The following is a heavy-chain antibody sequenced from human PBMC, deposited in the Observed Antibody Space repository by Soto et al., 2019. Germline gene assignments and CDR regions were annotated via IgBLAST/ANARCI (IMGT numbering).Heavy chain of an antibody. J-gene: IGHJ4*02. D-gene: IGHD6-13*01. Sequence: EVQLLESGGGLVQPGRSLRLSCTASGFTFSSHAMTWVRQAPGKGLEWVSGLSDSGDSIYYADSVMGRFTIYRDNSMNTLYLQMNTLRVEDTAVYYCAKVSSSWYAGFFDLWGQGTLVTVSS. V-gene: IGHV3-23*01. CDR3: AKVSSSWYAGFFDL. CDR1: GFTFSSHA. CDR2: LSDSGDSI.